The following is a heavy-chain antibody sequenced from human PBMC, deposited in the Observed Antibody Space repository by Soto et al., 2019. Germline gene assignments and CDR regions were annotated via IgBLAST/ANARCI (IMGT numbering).Heavy chain of an antibody. CDR1: GFTFTRYS. Sequence: GGSLRLSCAASGFTFTRYSMNWVRQVPGKGLEWVSSISSTTNYIYYGDSMKGRFTISRDNAKNSLYLEMNSLRAEDTAVYYCARESEDLTSNFDYWGQGTLVTVSS. V-gene: IGHV3-21*06. CDR2: ISSTTNYI. J-gene: IGHJ4*02. CDR3: ARESEDLTSNFDY.